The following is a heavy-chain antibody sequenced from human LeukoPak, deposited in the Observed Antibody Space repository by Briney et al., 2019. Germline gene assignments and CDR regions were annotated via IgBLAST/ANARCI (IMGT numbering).Heavy chain of an antibody. CDR3: AREVMEYGDYSGWFDP. V-gene: IGHV3-23*01. Sequence: GGSLRRSCAASGFTFSSYAMSWVRQAPGKGLEWVSAISGSGGSTYYADSVKGRFTISRDNSKNTLYLQMNSLRAEDTAVYYCAREVMEYGDYSGWFDPWGQGTLVTVSS. J-gene: IGHJ5*02. CDR2: ISGSGGST. CDR1: GFTFSSYA. D-gene: IGHD4-17*01.